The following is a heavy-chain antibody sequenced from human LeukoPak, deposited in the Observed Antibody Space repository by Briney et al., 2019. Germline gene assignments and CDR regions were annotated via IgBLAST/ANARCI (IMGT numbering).Heavy chain of an antibody. D-gene: IGHD3-16*02. CDR2: ISGSGGST. Sequence: GGSLRLSCAASGFTFSSCAMSWVRQAPGKGLEWVSAISGSGGSTYYADSVKGRFTISRDNSKNTLYLQMNSLRAEDTAVYYCAKAQSDDYVWGSYRLPYYFDYWGQGTLVTVSS. J-gene: IGHJ4*02. CDR3: AKAQSDDYVWGSYRLPYYFDY. V-gene: IGHV3-23*01. CDR1: GFTFSSCA.